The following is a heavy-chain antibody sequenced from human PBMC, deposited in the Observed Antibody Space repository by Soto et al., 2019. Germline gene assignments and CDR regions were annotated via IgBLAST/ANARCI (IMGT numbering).Heavy chain of an antibody. V-gene: IGHV4-61*01. D-gene: IGHD2-8*01. CDR3: AGGAKYCTNGVCYTPNNWFDP. J-gene: IGHJ5*02. Sequence: SETLSLTCTVSGGSVSSGSYYWSWIRQPPGKGLEWIGYTYYSGSTNYNPSLKSRVTISVDTSKNQFSLKLSSVTAADTAVYYCAGGAKYCTNGVCYTPNNWFDPWGQGTLVTVSS. CDR2: TYYSGST. CDR1: GGSVSSGSYY.